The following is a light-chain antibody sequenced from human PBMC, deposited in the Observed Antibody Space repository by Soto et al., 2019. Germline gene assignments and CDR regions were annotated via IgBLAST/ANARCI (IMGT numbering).Light chain of an antibody. V-gene: IGLV2-23*01. J-gene: IGLJ1*01. CDR2: EGT. CDR1: SSDVGSYNL. Sequence: QSVLTQPASVSASPGQSITIPCTGTSSDVGSYNLVSWFQQHPGKVPKLLIYEGTKRPSGLSDRFSGSKSGNTASLTFSGLEAEDEADYYCYSDAGENLYVFGTGTKLTVL. CDR3: YSDAGENLYV.